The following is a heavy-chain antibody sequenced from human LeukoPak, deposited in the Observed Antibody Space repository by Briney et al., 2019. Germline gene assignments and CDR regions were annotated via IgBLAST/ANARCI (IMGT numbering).Heavy chain of an antibody. D-gene: IGHD1-1*01. CDR1: GYTFTGYY. Sequence: EASVKVSCKASGYTFTGYYMHWVRQAPGQGLEWMGWINPNSGGTNYAQKFQGRVTMTRDTSISTAYMELSRLRSDDTAVYYCARATNWNDPILNDYWGQGTLVTVSS. J-gene: IGHJ4*02. CDR2: INPNSGGT. V-gene: IGHV1-2*02. CDR3: ARATNWNDPILNDY.